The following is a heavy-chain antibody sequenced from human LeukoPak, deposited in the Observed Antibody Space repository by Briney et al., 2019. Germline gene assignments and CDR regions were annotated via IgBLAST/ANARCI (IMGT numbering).Heavy chain of an antibody. V-gene: IGHV3-7*01. J-gene: IGHJ4*02. D-gene: IGHD5-12*01. CDR2: IKQDGSEK. CDR3: ARVEASGYDYGAFDY. Sequence: AGGSLRLSCAASGFTVSSNYMSWVRQAPGKGLEWVANIKQDGSEKYYVDSVKGRFTISRDNAKNSLYLQMNSLRAEDTAVYYCARVEASGYDYGAFDYWGQGTLVTVSS. CDR1: GFTVSSNY.